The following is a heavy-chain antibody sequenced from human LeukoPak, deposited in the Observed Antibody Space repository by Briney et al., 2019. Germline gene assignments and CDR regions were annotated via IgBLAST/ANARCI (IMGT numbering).Heavy chain of an antibody. Sequence: GAAVKDGCMASGYTFTSNKIHWVRQTPGQGLEWMGIITPTDGKTGYGQRFQGRVTVTRDTSTNTVYMEMSSLTSDDTAIYYCARDYNWSYDYWGRGTLVTVSS. D-gene: IGHD1-1*01. V-gene: IGHV1-46*01. CDR2: ITPTDGKT. CDR3: ARDYNWSYDY. J-gene: IGHJ4*02. CDR1: GYTFTSNK.